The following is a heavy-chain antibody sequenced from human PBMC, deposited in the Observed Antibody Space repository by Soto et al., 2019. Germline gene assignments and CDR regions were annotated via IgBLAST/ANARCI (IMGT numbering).Heavy chain of an antibody. J-gene: IGHJ4*02. Sequence: PSETLSLTCAVYGGAFSGYYWTWIRQPPGKGLEWIGEVNHSGSTNYNPSLKSRVTISVDTSKNQFSLKLSSVTAADTAVYYCASSSLGYCSGGSCDYWGQGTLVTVSS. D-gene: IGHD2-15*01. V-gene: IGHV4-34*01. CDR2: VNHSGST. CDR3: ASSSLGYCSGGSCDY. CDR1: GGAFSGYY.